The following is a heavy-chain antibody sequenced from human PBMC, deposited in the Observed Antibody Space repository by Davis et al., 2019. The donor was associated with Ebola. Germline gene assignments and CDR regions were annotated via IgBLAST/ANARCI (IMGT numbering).Heavy chain of an antibody. V-gene: IGHV3-30*03. CDR1: GFTFSSYG. CDR2: ISYDGSNK. CDR3: ARDRGSGTIPGY. D-gene: IGHD3-16*01. J-gene: IGHJ4*02. Sequence: GESLKISCAASGFTFSSYGMHWVRQAPGKGLEWVAVISYDGSNKYYADSVKGRFTISRDNSKNTLYLQMNSLRAEDTAVYYCARDRGSGTIPGYWGQGTLVTVSS.